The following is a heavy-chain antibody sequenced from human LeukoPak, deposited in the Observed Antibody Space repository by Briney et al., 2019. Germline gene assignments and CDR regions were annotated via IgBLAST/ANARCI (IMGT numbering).Heavy chain of an antibody. Sequence: GGSLRLSCAASGFTFSSYSMNWVRQAPGKGLEWVSSISSSSSYIYYADSVKGRFTISRDNAKNSLYLQMNSLRAEDTAVYYCARVEYRPYYYYYMDVWGKGTTVTVSS. CDR1: GFTFSSYS. D-gene: IGHD2-2*01. CDR2: ISSSSSYI. V-gene: IGHV3-21*01. J-gene: IGHJ6*03. CDR3: ARVEYRPYYYYYMDV.